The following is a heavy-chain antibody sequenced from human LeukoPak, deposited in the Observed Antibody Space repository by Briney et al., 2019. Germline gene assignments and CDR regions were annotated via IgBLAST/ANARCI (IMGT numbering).Heavy chain of an antibody. CDR1: GYTFSDYTFTNYG. J-gene: IGHJ4*02. CDR2: ISTYKSHT. CDR3: ARAPPGMTMGPGDY. Sequence: ASVKVSCKASGYTFSDYTFTNYGISWVRQAPGQGLEWMGWISTYKSHTNYAQKFQGRVTMITDTSTTTAYMELRRLKSDDTAVYYCARAPPGMTMGPGDYWGQGALVIVSS. V-gene: IGHV1-18*01. D-gene: IGHD6-13*01.